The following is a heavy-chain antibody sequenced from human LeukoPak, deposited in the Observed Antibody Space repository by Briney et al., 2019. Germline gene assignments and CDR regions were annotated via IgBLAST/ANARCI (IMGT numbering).Heavy chain of an antibody. CDR1: GFTLSNYW. V-gene: IGHV3-7*01. CDR2: IKQDGSEK. D-gene: IGHD3-9*01. Sequence: PGGSLRLSCAASGFTLSNYWMNWVRQAPGKGLEWVANIKQDGSEKYYVDSVKGRFTISRDNAKNSLFLQMNSLRAEDTAVYYCARGTGFIIKDWGQGTLVTVSS. J-gene: IGHJ4*02. CDR3: ARGTGFIIKD.